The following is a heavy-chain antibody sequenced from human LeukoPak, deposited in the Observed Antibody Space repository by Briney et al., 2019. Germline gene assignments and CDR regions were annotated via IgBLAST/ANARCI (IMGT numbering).Heavy chain of an antibody. CDR3: ARILGYCSSTSCNPSGYFDY. J-gene: IGHJ4*02. CDR2: IIPIFGTA. CDR1: GGTFSSYA. V-gene: IGHV1-69*13. Sequence: SVKVSCKASGGTFSSYAISWVRQAPGQGLEWMGGIIPIFGTANYAQKFQGRVTITADESTSIAYMELSSLRSEDTAVYYCARILGYCSSTSCNPSGYFDYWGQGTLVTVSS. D-gene: IGHD2-2*01.